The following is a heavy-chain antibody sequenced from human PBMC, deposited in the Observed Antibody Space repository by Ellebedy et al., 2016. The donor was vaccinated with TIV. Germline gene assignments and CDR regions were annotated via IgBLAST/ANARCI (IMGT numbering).Heavy chain of an antibody. Sequence: ASVKVSXXASGYIFMNYGFTWVRQAPGQGPEWMGWISALNENTNSAQRFQGRLTLTTDTSAGIAYMELTNLTPDDTAVYYCARTDWNDAYNWCDPWGQGTLVTVSS. D-gene: IGHD1-1*01. CDR3: ARTDWNDAYNWCDP. J-gene: IGHJ5*02. V-gene: IGHV1-18*01. CDR2: ISALNENT. CDR1: GYIFMNYG.